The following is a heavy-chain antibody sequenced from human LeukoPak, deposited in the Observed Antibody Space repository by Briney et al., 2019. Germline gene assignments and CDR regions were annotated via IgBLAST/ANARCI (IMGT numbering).Heavy chain of an antibody. CDR1: GFAFSSYA. J-gene: IGHJ6*02. D-gene: IGHD3-10*01. CDR2: ISYDGSNK. CDR3: AREGFGELLWDYYGMDV. V-gene: IGHV3-30*01. Sequence: GRSLRLSCAASGFAFSSYAMHWVRQAPGKGLEWVAVISYDGSNKYYADSVKGRFTISRDNSKNTLYLQMNSLRAEDTAVYYCAREGFGELLWDYYGMDVWGQGTTVTVSS.